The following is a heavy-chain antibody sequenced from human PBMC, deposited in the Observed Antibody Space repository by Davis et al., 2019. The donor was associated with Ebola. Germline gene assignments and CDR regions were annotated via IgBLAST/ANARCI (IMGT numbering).Heavy chain of an antibody. CDR2: IHHSGST. J-gene: IGHJ3*02. V-gene: IGHV4-4*02. Sequence: SETLSLTFAVSGDSITSNNWWIWVRQPPGKGLEWIGEIHHSGSTNYSPFLKSRVTISVDKSKNQFSLNLISVTAADTAVYYCARDSIWKGDAFDIWGQGTMVTVSS. CDR1: GDSITSNNW. D-gene: IGHD1-1*01. CDR3: ARDSIWKGDAFDI.